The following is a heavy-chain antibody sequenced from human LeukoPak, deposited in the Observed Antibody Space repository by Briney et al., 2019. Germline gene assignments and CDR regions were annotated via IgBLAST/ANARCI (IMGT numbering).Heavy chain of an antibody. Sequence: GGSLRLSCAASGFTFSTYWMHWVRQDPGKGLVWVSRISSDASITSYADPVKGRFTISRDNSKNTLYLQMNSLRAEDTAVYYCAKDRVTLVDYWGQGTLVTVSS. CDR2: ISSDASIT. V-gene: IGHV3-74*01. D-gene: IGHD6-6*01. CDR1: GFTFSTYW. CDR3: AKDRVTLVDY. J-gene: IGHJ4*02.